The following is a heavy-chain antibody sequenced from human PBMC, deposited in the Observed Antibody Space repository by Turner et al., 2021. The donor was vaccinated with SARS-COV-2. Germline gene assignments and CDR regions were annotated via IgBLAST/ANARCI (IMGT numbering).Heavy chain of an antibody. V-gene: IGHV3-33*01. D-gene: IGHD6-19*01. CDR1: VFTFSSYG. J-gene: IGHJ4*02. CDR2: RWYDGSNN. Sequence: QVQLVESGGGVVKPGRSRQLLRATYVFTFSSYGLHWVRQAAGKGLVWVAFRWYDGSNNYYAYSVKVRFTISRDNSKNTLYLQMYSLRAEYTAVYFCARPIPSYSSGWYGCYFDYGGQVTLVTVSS. CDR3: ARPIPSYSSGWYGCYFDY.